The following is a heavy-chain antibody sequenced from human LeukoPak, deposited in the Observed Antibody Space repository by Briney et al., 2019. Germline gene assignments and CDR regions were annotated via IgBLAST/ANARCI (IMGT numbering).Heavy chain of an antibody. Sequence: GGSLRLSCAASGFTFSSYRMNWVRQAPGKGLEWVSYITSSNSTIYYADSVKGRFTISRDNAKNSLYLQMNSLRAEDTAVYYCARDSESYHEESDYWGQGTLVTVSS. CDR1: GFTFSSYR. CDR2: ITSSNSTI. V-gene: IGHV3-48*04. CDR3: ARDSESYHEESDY. D-gene: IGHD1-26*01. J-gene: IGHJ4*02.